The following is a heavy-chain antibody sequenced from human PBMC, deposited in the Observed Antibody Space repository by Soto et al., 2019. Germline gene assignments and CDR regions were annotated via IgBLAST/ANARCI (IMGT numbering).Heavy chain of an antibody. CDR3: AHSRVPAAMEIYYYYYMDV. J-gene: IGHJ6*03. CDR1: GFSLSTSGVG. V-gene: IGHV2-5*02. CDR2: IYWDDDK. D-gene: IGHD2-2*01. Sequence: QITLKESGPPLVKPTQTLTLTCTFSGFSLSTSGVGVGWIRQPPGKALEWLALIYWDDDKRYSPSLKSRLTITKDTSKNQVVLTMTNMDPVDTATYYCAHSRVPAAMEIYYYYYMDVWGKGTTVTVSS.